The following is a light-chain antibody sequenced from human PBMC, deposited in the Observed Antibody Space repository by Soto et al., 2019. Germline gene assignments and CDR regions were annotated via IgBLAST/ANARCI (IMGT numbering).Light chain of an antibody. V-gene: IGKV3-20*01. J-gene: IGKJ1*01. CDR2: GAS. Sequence: EIVLTQSPGTLSLSPGERSTLSCMSSQSVSSSFLAWYQQKPGQAPRLLIYGASSRATGIPDRFSGSGSGTDFTLTISRLEPEDFAVYYCHQYGSSPATFGQGTKVDI. CDR3: HQYGSSPAT. CDR1: QSVSSSF.